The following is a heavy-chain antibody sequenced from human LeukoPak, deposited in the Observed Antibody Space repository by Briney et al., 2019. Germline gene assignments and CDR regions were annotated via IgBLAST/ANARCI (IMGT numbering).Heavy chain of an antibody. V-gene: IGHV4-34*01. CDR2: INHSGST. J-gene: IGHJ6*03. CDR1: GFTFSSYW. D-gene: IGHD6-13*01. CDR3: ARGAAAGNYYYYYMDV. Sequence: PGGSLRLSCAASGFTFSSYWMSWVRQAPGKGLEWIGEINHSGSTNYNPSLKSRVTISVDTSKNQFSLKLSSVTAADTAVYYCARGAAAGNYYYYYMDVWGKGTTVTVSS.